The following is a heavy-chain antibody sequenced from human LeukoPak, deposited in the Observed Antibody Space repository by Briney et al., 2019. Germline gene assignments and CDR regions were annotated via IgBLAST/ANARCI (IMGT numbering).Heavy chain of an antibody. D-gene: IGHD3-10*01. Sequence: ASVKVSCKASGYTFTNFDINWVRQATGQGLEWVGWMNPNTGHTGFAQKFQGRVTMTPDTSISTAFLDLNTLTSDDTAVYYCARSGFGFESHFDAWGQGTPVTVSS. J-gene: IGHJ4*02. CDR1: GYTFTNFD. V-gene: IGHV1-8*01. CDR2: MNPNTGHT. CDR3: ARSGFGFESHFDA.